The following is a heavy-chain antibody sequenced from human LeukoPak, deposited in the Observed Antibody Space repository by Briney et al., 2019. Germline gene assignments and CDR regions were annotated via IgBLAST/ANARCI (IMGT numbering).Heavy chain of an antibody. CDR2: IIPILCIA. J-gene: IGHJ4*02. CDR3: ASYRQIYYYDSSGYTTARDY. V-gene: IGHV1-69*04. Sequence: SVKVSCKASGGTFSSYAISWVRQAPGQGLEWMGRIIPILCIANYARKFQGRVTITADKSTSTAYMELSSLRSEDTAVYYCASYRQIYYYDSSGYTTARDYWGQGTLVTVSS. D-gene: IGHD3-22*01. CDR1: GGTFSSYA.